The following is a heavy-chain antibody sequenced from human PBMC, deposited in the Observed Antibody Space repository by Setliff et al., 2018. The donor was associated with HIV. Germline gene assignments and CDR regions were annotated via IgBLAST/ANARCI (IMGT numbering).Heavy chain of an antibody. V-gene: IGHV3-11*04. D-gene: IGHD3-10*01. Sequence: PGGSLRLSCAASGFTFSDYYMSWIRQAPGKGLEWVSYISTGGSTIFYADSAKGRFTISRDNAKKSLYLQMDSLRAEDTAVYYCVRGGILLWFGEFSWGQGTLVTVSS. CDR2: ISTGGSTI. J-gene: IGHJ5*01. CDR3: VRGGILLWFGEFS. CDR1: GFTFSDYY.